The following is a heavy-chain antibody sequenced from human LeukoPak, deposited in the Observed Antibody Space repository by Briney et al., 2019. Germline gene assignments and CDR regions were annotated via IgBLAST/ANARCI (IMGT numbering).Heavy chain of an antibody. CDR3: AREGFDDSSGYDWFDP. CDR2: TYYRSKWYN. J-gene: IGHJ5*02. V-gene: IGHV6-1*01. CDR1: GDSVSSNSAA. Sequence: SQTLSLTCAISGDSVSSNSAAWNWIRQSPSRGLEWLGRTYYRSKWYNDYAVSVKSRITINPDTSKNQFSLQLNSVTPEDTAVYYCAREGFDDSSGYDWFDPWGQGTLVTVSS. D-gene: IGHD3-22*01.